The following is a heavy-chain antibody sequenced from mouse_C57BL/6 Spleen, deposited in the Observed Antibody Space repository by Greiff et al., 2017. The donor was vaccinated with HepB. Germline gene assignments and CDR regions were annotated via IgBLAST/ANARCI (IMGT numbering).Heavy chain of an antibody. J-gene: IGHJ4*01. CDR3: TGYDGYLSYAMDY. Sequence: EVKLEESGGGLVQPGGSMKLSCVASGFTFSNYWMNWVRQSPEKGLEWVAQIRLKSDNYATHYAESVKGRFTISRDDSKSSVYLQMNNLRAEDTGIYYCTGYDGYLSYAMDYWGQGTSVTVSS. CDR1: GFTFSNYW. D-gene: IGHD2-3*01. CDR2: IRLKSDNYAT. V-gene: IGHV6-3*01.